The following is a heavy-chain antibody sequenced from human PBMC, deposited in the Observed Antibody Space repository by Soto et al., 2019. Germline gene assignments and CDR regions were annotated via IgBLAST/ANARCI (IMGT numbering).Heavy chain of an antibody. CDR3: TTDLTDDAFDI. CDR1: GFTFSSYG. Sequence: GGSLRLSCAASGFTFSSYGMHWVRQAPGKGLEWVAVIWYDGSNKYYADSVKGRFTISRDNSKNTLYLQMNSLKTEDTAVYYCTTDLTDDAFDIWGQGTMVTVSS. CDR2: IWYDGSNK. V-gene: IGHV3-33*01. J-gene: IGHJ3*02. D-gene: IGHD7-27*01.